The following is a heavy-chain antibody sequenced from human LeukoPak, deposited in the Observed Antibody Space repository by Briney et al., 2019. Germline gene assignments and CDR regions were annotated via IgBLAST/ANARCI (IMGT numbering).Heavy chain of an antibody. J-gene: IGHJ4*02. V-gene: IGHV4-30-4*08. Sequence: SETLSLTCTVSGGSISSGDYYWSWIRQPPGKGLEWIGYIYYSGSTYYNPSLKSRVTISVDTSKNQFSLKLSSVTAADTAVYYCARGFRYCSSTSCYPYFDYWGQGTLVTVSS. D-gene: IGHD2-2*01. CDR1: GGSISSGDYY. CDR3: ARGFRYCSSTSCYPYFDY. CDR2: IYYSGST.